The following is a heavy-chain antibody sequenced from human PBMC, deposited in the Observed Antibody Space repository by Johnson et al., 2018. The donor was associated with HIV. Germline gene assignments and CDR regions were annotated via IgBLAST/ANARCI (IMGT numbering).Heavy chain of an antibody. CDR1: GFTVSSNY. J-gene: IGHJ3*02. CDR2: ISGSGGST. CDR3: AETPGIAAAGTGYAFDI. V-gene: IGHV3-23*04. Sequence: EVQPVESGGGLIQPAGSLRLSCAASGFTVSSNYMSWVRQAPGTGLEWVSAISGSGGSTYYADPVKGRFTISRDNSKNTLYLQMNSLRAEDTAVYYCAETPGIAAAGTGYAFDIWGQGTMVTVSS. D-gene: IGHD6-13*01.